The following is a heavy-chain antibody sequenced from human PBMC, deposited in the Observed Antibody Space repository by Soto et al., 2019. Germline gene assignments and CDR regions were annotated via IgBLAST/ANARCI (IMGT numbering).Heavy chain of an antibody. Sequence: EVQLVESGGGLVQPGGSLRLSCAASGFTVSSSYMNWVRQAPGKGLEWVSVIYSGGSAYYADSVKGSFTITRDNSKNTLYLQMNSLRVEDTSVYYCARDLGFGDLRPYWGQGTLVTVSS. D-gene: IGHD3-10*01. CDR1: GFTVSSSY. CDR3: ARDLGFGDLRPY. CDR2: IYSGGSA. J-gene: IGHJ4*02. V-gene: IGHV3-66*01.